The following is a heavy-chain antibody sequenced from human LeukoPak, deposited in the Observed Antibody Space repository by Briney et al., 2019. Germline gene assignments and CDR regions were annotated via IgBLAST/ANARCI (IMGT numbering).Heavy chain of an antibody. Sequence: ASVKVSCKASGYTFTSYTMNWVRQAPRQGLEWMGWINTNTGNPTYAQGFTGRFVFSLDTSVSTAYLQISSLKAEDTAVYYCARVVRGSSGYRYYFDYWGQGTLVTVSS. V-gene: IGHV7-4-1*02. J-gene: IGHJ4*02. CDR3: ARVVRGSSGYRYYFDY. D-gene: IGHD3-22*01. CDR1: GYTFTSYT. CDR2: INTNTGNP.